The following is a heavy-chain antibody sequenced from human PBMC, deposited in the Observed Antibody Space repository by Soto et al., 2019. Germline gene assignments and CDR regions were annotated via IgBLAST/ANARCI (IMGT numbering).Heavy chain of an antibody. J-gene: IGHJ6*02. CDR2: MNPGSGDT. D-gene: IGHD2-15*01. V-gene: IGHV1-8*01. CDR1: GYSFTNND. CDR3: ARFSGGSYNTYYFYYGMDV. Sequence: GASVKVSCKASGYSFTNNDVTWVRQATGQGLEWMGWMNPGSGDTGYAQDLQGRVTMTTDTSTSTAYMELRSLRSDDTAMYYCARFSGGSYNTYYFYYGMDVWGQGTTVTVS.